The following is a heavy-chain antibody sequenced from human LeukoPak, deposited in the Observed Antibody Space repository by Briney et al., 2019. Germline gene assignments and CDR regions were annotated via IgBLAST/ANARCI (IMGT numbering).Heavy chain of an antibody. CDR3: AKSMDILTGYLWSLDY. CDR2: ISYDGSNK. Sequence: AGGSLRLSCAASGFTFSSYAMHWVRQAPGKGLEWVAVISYDGSNKYYADSVKGRFTISRDNSKNTLYLQMNSLRAEDTAVYYCAKSMDILTGYLWSLDYWGQGTLVPVSS. CDR1: GFTFSSYA. J-gene: IGHJ4*02. D-gene: IGHD3-9*01. V-gene: IGHV3-30*04.